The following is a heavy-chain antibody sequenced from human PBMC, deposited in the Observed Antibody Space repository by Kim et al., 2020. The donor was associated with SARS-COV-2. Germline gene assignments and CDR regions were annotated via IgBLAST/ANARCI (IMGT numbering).Heavy chain of an antibody. CDR3: ARDSPTLLPDVGAFDY. CDR1: GFTFSSYS. CDR2: ISSSSSTI. J-gene: IGHJ4*02. V-gene: IGHV3-48*02. D-gene: IGHD1-26*01. Sequence: GGSLRLSCAASGFTFSSYSMNWVRQAPGKGLEWVSYISSSSSTIYYADSVKGRFTISRDNAKNSLYLQMNSLRDEDTAVYYCARDSPTLLPDVGAFDYWGQGTLVTVSS.